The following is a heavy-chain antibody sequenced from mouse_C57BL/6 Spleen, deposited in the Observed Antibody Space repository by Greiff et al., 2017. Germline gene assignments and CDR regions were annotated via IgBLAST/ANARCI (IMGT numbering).Heavy chain of an antibody. CDR1: GFTFSDYG. D-gene: IGHD3-3*01. CDR3: ARQGGPTFDY. CDR2: ISSGSSTI. V-gene: IGHV5-17*01. Sequence: EVKLMESGGGLVKPGGSLKLSCAASGFTFSDYGMHWVRQAPEKGLEWVAYISSGSSTIYYADTVKGRFTISRDNAKNTLFLQMTSLRSEDTAMYYCARQGGPTFDYWGQGTTLTVSS. J-gene: IGHJ2*01.